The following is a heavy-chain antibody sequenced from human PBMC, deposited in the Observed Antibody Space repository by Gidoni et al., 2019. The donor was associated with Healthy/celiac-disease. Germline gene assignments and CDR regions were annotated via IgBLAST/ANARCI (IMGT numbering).Heavy chain of an antibody. CDR2: INHSGST. V-gene: IGHV4-34*01. CDR1: GGSFSGYY. J-gene: IGHJ4*02. CDR3: ATLSSWYWLDY. D-gene: IGHD6-13*01. Sequence: QVQLQQWGAGLLKPSETLSLTCAVYGGSFSGYYWSWIRQPPGKGLEWIGEINHSGSTNYNPSLKSRVTISVDTSKNQFSLKLSSVTAADTAVYYCATLSSWYWLDYWGQGTLVTVSS.